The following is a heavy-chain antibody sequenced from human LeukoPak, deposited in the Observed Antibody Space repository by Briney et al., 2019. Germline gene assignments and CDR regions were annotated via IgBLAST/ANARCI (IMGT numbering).Heavy chain of an antibody. D-gene: IGHD3-10*01. V-gene: IGHV3-20*04. CDR1: GFTFDDYG. Sequence: GGSVRLSCAASGFTFDDYGMSWVRQAPGKGLEWVSGIEWEGGHTVRPDSVKGRFTISRDNAKSSLYLQMNSLRAEDTTLYYCARVKLLYGSGIGDAFDIWGQGTMVTVSS. CDR2: IEWEGGHT. J-gene: IGHJ3*02. CDR3: ARVKLLYGSGIGDAFDI.